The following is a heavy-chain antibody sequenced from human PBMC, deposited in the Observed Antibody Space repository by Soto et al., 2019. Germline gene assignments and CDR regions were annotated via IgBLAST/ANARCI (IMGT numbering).Heavy chain of an antibody. V-gene: IGHV3-23*01. CDR2: ISGSGSTI. CDR1: GFTFSSYA. CDR3: AKVFYYYDSSGYYYFDY. Sequence: EVQLLESGGGLVQPGGSLRLSCAASGFTFSSYAVSWVRQAPGKGPEWISSISGSGSTIYYADSVKGRFTISRDNSKNTLYLQMSSLRAEDTAVYCCAKVFYYYDSSGYYYFDYWGQGTLVTVSS. J-gene: IGHJ4*02. D-gene: IGHD3-22*01.